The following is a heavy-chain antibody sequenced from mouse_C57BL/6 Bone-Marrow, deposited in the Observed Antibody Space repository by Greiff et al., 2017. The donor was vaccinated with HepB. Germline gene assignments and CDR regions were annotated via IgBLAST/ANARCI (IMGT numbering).Heavy chain of an antibody. D-gene: IGHD2-3*01. CDR3: ARWLLRFAY. CDR2: IYPRSGNT. CDR1: GYTFTSYG. J-gene: IGHJ3*01. V-gene: IGHV1-81*01. Sequence: VKLQESGAELARPGASVKLSCKASGYTFTSYGISWVKQRTGQGLEWIGEIYPRSGNTYYNEKFKGKATLTADKSSSTAYMELLSLTSYDSAVYYCARWLLRFAYWGQGTLVTVSA.